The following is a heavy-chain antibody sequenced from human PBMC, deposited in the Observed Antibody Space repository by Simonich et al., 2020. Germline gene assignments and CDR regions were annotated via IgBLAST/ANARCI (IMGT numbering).Heavy chain of an antibody. V-gene: IGHV3-30*07. CDR2: ISYDGSNN. J-gene: IGHJ3*02. CDR1: GFTFSSYA. D-gene: IGHD2-15*01. Sequence: QVQLVESGGGVVQPGRSLRLSCAASGFTFSSYAMHWVRQAPGKGLGGVAVISYDGSNNYYAESVKGRFTISRDNSKNTLYLQMNSLRAEDTAVYYCAREGLLLDAFDIWGQGTMVTVSS. CDR3: AREGLLLDAFDI.